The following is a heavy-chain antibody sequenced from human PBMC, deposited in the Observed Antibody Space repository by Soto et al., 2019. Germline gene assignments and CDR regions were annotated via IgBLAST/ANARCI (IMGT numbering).Heavy chain of an antibody. D-gene: IGHD3-10*01. J-gene: IGHJ5*02. CDR2: IYYSGST. V-gene: IGHV4-59*01. CDR3: ARGHYDGSGSYYKNWLDP. Sequence: SETLSLTCTVSGGSISSYYWSWIRQPPGKGLEWIGYIYYSGSTNYNPSLKSRVTISVDTSKNQFSLKLSSVTAADTAVYYCARGHYDGSGSYYKNWLDPWGQGTLVTVSS. CDR1: GGSISSYY.